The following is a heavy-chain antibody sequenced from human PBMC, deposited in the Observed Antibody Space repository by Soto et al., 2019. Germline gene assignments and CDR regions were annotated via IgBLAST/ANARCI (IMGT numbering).Heavy chain of an antibody. CDR3: ARDYRRGNYGDY. CDR2: INPNSGGT. CDR1: GYTFTDYY. V-gene: IGHV1-2*02. J-gene: IGHJ4*02. Sequence: QVQMVQSGAEVKKPGASVKVSCKASGYTFTDYYLHWVRQAPGQGLEWMGWINPNSGGTNYAHKFQGRVTMTRDTSINAAYMELNSLRSDDTAVFYGARDYRRGNYGDYWGQGTLVTVSS. D-gene: IGHD3-10*01.